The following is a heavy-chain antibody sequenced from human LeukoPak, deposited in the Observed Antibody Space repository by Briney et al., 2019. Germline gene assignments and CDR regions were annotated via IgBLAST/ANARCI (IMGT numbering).Heavy chain of an antibody. CDR1: GFTFSIFW. D-gene: IGHD1-7*01. CDR2: IKGDGSIV. Sequence: GGSLRLSCAASGFTFSIFWMHCVRAGPGKGVVWVSRIKGDGSIVSYADSVKGRFTISRDNAKNTLYLQMNSLRAEDTAVYYCAKDERNWNYNLASQTYDWGQGTLVTVSS. CDR3: AKDERNWNYNLASQTYD. V-gene: IGHV3-74*01. J-gene: IGHJ4*02.